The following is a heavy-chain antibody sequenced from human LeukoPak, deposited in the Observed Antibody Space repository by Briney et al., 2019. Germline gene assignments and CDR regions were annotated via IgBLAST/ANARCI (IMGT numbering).Heavy chain of an antibody. CDR1: GFTFSSYS. CDR3: ARAASYRTNGVCCPAY. Sequence: GGSLRLSCAASGFTFSSYSMNWVRQAPGKGLEWVSYISSSSSTIYYADSVKGRFTISRDNAKNSLYLQMNSLRAEDTAVYYCARAASYRTNGVCCPAYRGQGTLVTVSS. V-gene: IGHV3-48*04. J-gene: IGHJ4*02. D-gene: IGHD2-8*01. CDR2: ISSSSSTI.